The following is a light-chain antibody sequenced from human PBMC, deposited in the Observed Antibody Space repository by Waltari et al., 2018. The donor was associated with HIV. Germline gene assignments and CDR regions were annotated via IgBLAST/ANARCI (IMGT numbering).Light chain of an antibody. V-gene: IGLV3-25*03. CDR3: QSADRDGTVV. Sequence: SFGLTQPPSVSVVPGQTAKIPCSGVLADRYANLYQQKAGQATEVVMGNNGHRPSWISDRFSGTDARTGATLIITAVRTEDESFYFCQSADRDGTVVFGGGTKL. CDR2: NNG. CDR1: LADRY. J-gene: IGLJ2*01.